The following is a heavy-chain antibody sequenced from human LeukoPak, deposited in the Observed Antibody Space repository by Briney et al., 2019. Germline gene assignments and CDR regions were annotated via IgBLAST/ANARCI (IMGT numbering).Heavy chain of an antibody. CDR3: ARESYYDSSGSIGTFDY. D-gene: IGHD3-22*01. V-gene: IGHV1-69*04. Sequence: SVKVSCKASGYTFSSYGISWVRQAPGQGLEWMGRIIPILGIANYAQKFQGRVTITADKSTSTAYMELSSLRSEDTAVYYCARESYYDSSGSIGTFDYWGQGTLVTVSS. J-gene: IGHJ4*02. CDR1: GYTFSSYG. CDR2: IIPILGIA.